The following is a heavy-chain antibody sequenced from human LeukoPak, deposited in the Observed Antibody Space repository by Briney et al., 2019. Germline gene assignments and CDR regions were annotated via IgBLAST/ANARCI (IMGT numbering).Heavy chain of an antibody. Sequence: SVKCSCKASGGTFSSYAISWVRQAPGQGLEWMGGIIPIFGTANYAQKFQGRVTITADKSTSTAYMELSSLRSEDTAVYYCARVGCSGGSCPAWGDAFDIWGQGTMVTVSS. D-gene: IGHD2-15*01. CDR1: GGTFSSYA. CDR3: ARVGCSGGSCPAWGDAFDI. CDR2: IIPIFGTA. V-gene: IGHV1-69*06. J-gene: IGHJ3*02.